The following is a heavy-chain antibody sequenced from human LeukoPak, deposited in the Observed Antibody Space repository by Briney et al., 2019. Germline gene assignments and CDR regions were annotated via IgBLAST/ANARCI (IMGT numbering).Heavy chain of an antibody. CDR2: IHSGGNT. CDR3: AKAGSYDRYYFDY. Sequence: GGSLRLSCAASGFTVSSSYMSWVRQAPGKGLEWVSVIHSGGNTYYADSVKGRFTISRDNSKNTLYLQMNSLRAEDTAVYYCAKAGSYDRYYFDYWGQGTLVTVSS. J-gene: IGHJ4*02. CDR1: GFTVSSSY. D-gene: IGHD1-26*01. V-gene: IGHV3-53*01.